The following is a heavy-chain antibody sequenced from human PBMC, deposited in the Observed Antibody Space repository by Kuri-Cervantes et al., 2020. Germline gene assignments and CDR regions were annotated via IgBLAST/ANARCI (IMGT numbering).Heavy chain of an antibody. D-gene: IGHD5-24*01. V-gene: IGHV4-30-2*01. CDR2: IYHSGST. CDR1: GGSISSGGYS. Sequence: LRLSCAVSGGSISSGGYSWSWIRQPPGKGLEWIGYIYHSGSTYYNPSLKSRVTISVDKSKNQFSLKLSSVTAADTAVYYCARLLGRDGYNLFDYWGQGTLVTVSS. CDR3: ARLLGRDGYNLFDY. J-gene: IGHJ4*02.